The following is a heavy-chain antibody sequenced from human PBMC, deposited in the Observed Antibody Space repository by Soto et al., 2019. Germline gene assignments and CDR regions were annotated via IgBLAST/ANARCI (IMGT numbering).Heavy chain of an antibody. CDR3: ARAIGVLSIAARLGLGNYYYYGMDV. J-gene: IGHJ6*02. V-gene: IGHV1-58*01. D-gene: IGHD6-6*01. CDR1: GFTFTSSA. Sequence: ASVKVSCKASGFTFTSSAVQWVRQARGQRLEWIGWIVVGSGNTNYAQKIQERVTITRDMSTSTAYMELSSLRSEDTAVYYCARAIGVLSIAARLGLGNYYYYGMDVWGQGTTVTVSS. CDR2: IVVGSGNT.